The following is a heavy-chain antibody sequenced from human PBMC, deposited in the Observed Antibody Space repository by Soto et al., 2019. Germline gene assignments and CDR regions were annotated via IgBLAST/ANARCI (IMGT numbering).Heavy chain of an antibody. CDR1: GYTFARYY. V-gene: IGHV1-46*01. CDR2: ISPSGDRI. CDR3: ARSHSDSTSWLDC. J-gene: IGHJ5*01. D-gene: IGHD2-2*01. Sequence: QVQLVQSGAEVKKPGASVKVSCQASGYTFARYYMHWVRQAPGQGLEWMGFISPSGDRITYAQKFRGRVTMTRDTSTSTAHMALDSLRSDDTAIYYCARSHSDSTSWLDCWGQGTLVTVSS.